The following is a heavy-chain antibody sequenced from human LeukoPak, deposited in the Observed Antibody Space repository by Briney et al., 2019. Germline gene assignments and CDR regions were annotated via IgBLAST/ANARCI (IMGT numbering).Heavy chain of an antibody. J-gene: IGHJ4*02. V-gene: IGHV4-34*01. CDR1: GGSFSGYY. CDR3: ARALGPLWFGESLDS. CDR2: INHSGST. Sequence: SETLSLTCAVYGGSFSGYYWSWIRQPPGKGLEWIGEINHSGSTNYNPSLKSRVTISIDTSRNQFSLELSSVTAADTAVYYCARALGPLWFGESLDSWGQGTLVTVSS. D-gene: IGHD3-10*01.